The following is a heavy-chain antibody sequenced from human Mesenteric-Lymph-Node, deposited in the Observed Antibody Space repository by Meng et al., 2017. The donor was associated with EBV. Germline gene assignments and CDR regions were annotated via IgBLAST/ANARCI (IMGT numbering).Heavy chain of an antibody. J-gene: IGHJ4*02. CDR2: INHSGST. D-gene: IGHD3-22*01. Sequence: QVQLQHWGAGLLKPSETLSLTCAVYGGSFSGYYWSWIRQPPGKGLEWIGEINHSGSTNYNPSLKSRVTISVDTSKNQFSLKLSSVTAADTAVYYCARYSASSGYYNDWGQGTLVTVSS. CDR3: ARYSASSGYYND. V-gene: IGHV4-34*01. CDR1: GGSFSGYY.